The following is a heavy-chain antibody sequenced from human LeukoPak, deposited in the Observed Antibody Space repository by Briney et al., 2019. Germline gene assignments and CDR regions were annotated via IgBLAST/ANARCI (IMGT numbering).Heavy chain of an antibody. CDR2: IKQDGSEK. V-gene: IGHV3-7*03. J-gene: IGHJ4*02. CDR1: GFTFSSYW. D-gene: IGHD4-11*01. CDR3: AKDFSHDYSNSQFDY. Sequence: GGSLRLSCAASGFTFSSYWMSWVRQAPGKGLEWVANIKQDGSEKYYVDSVKGRFTISRDNAKNSLYLQMNSLRAEDMALYYCAKDFSHDYSNSQFDYWGQGTLVTVSS.